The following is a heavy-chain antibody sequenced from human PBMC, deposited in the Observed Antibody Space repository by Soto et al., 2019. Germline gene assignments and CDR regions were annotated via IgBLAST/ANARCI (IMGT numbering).Heavy chain of an antibody. CDR2: LNPDNGAT. V-gene: IGHV1-2*04. D-gene: IGHD5-12*01. CDR3: ARVRQLSAVAPATFDH. J-gene: IGHJ4*02. Sequence: ASVKVSCKASGYTFTGYYLHWVRQAPGQGLEWMGWLNPDNGATNYARDFRDWVTMTRDSSISTAYMELSSLRFDDTAVYFCARVRQLSAVAPATFDHWGQGTLVTVSS. CDR1: GYTFTGYY.